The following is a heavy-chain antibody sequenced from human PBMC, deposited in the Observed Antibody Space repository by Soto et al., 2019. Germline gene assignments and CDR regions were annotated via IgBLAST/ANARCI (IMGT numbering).Heavy chain of an antibody. Sequence: TLSLTCTVSGVSISSGGYYWSWIRQHPGKGLEWIGYIYYSGSTYYNPSLKSRVTISVDTSKNQFSLKLSSVTAADTAVYYCARGPGRDGYNFFYWGQGTLVTVSS. CDR1: GVSISSGGYY. J-gene: IGHJ4*02. D-gene: IGHD5-12*01. CDR2: IYYSGST. CDR3: ARGPGRDGYNFFY. V-gene: IGHV4-31*03.